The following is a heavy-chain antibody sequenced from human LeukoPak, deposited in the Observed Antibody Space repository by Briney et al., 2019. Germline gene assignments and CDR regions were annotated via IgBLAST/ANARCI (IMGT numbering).Heavy chain of an antibody. V-gene: IGHV3-23*01. Sequence: GGSLRLSCAASGFTFSSYAMSWVRQAPGKGLEWVSAISGSGGSTYYADSVKGRFTISRDNSKNTLYLQMNSLRAEDTAVYYCAKAAFSWIPKGGAFDIWGQGTMVTVSS. D-gene: IGHD2/OR15-2a*01. CDR3: AKAAFSWIPKGGAFDI. CDR2: ISGSGGST. J-gene: IGHJ3*02. CDR1: GFTFSSYA.